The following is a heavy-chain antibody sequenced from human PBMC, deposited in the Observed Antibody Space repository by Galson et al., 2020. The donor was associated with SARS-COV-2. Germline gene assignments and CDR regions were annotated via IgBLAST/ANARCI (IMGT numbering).Heavy chain of an antibody. J-gene: IGHJ4*02. D-gene: IGHD6-25*01. CDR2: IYSGGST. V-gene: IGHV3-53*04. CDR1: GFTVSSNY. CDR3: ARELGSDGYYYFDY. Sequence: TGGSLRLSCAASGFTVSSNYMSWVRQAPGKGLEWVSVIYSGGSTYYADSVKGRFTISRHNSKNTLYLQMNSLRAEDTAVYYCARELGSDGYYYFDYWGQGTLVTVSS.